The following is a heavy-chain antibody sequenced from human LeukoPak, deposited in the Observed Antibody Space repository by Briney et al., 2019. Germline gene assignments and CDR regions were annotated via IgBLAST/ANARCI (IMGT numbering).Heavy chain of an antibody. D-gene: IGHD3-16*02. CDR3: VRASGRSYFDY. CDR1: GGSISSYY. Sequence: SETLSFTCTVSGGSISSYYWSWIRQPPGKGLEWIGYIYYSGSTNYNPSLKSRATISVDTSKNQFSLKLSSVTAADTAVYYCVRASGRSYFDYWGQGTLVTVSS. J-gene: IGHJ4*02. CDR2: IYYSGST. V-gene: IGHV4-59*01.